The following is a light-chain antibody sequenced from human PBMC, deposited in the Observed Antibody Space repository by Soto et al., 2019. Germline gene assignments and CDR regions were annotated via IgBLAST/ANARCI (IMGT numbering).Light chain of an antibody. Sequence: DIQMTQSPSSLSASVGDRVTITCQASQDISNYLNWYQQKPGKAPKLLIYDASNLETGVPSRFSVSGSGTDFTFTISSLQPEDIATYYGQQYDNLLLITFGQGTRLEIK. CDR1: QDISNY. V-gene: IGKV1-33*01. CDR3: QQYDNLLLIT. J-gene: IGKJ5*01. CDR2: DAS.